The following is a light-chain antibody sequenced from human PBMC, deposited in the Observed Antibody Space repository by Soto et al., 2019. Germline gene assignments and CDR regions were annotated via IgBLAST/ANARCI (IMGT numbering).Light chain of an antibody. CDR2: EGT. CDR3: CSYADSNTPVV. CDR1: SIDVGSYNL. V-gene: IGLV2-23*01. J-gene: IGLJ3*02. Sequence: QSALTQPASVSGSPGQSITISCTGTSIDVGSYNLVSWYQHHPGKAPKLMIYEGTKRPSGVSNRFSGSKSGNTASLTISGLQAEDEADYYCCSYADSNTPVVFGGGTQLTVL.